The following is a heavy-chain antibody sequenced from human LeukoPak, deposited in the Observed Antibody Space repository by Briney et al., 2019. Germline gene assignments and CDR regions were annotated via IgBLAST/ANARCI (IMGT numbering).Heavy chain of an antibody. Sequence: ASVKVSCKASGGTFSSYAISWARQAPGQGLEWMGWISAFNGDTHYAQRFQGRVTLTIDTSTSTAYMELRNLRSDDTAIYYCARDPSNTSGWYIYFDYWGQGTLVTVSS. J-gene: IGHJ4*02. V-gene: IGHV1-18*01. CDR1: GGTFSSYA. CDR3: ARDPSNTSGWYIYFDY. D-gene: IGHD6-19*01. CDR2: ISAFNGDT.